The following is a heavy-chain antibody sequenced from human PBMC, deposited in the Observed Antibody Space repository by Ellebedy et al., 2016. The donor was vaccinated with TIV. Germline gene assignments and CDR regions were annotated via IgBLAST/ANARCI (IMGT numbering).Heavy chain of an antibody. D-gene: IGHD3-16*02. V-gene: IGHV3-11*01. CDR3: ARDARFIDQKHNWFDP. Sequence: GESLKISCAASGFTFSDYYMIWIRQAPGKGLEWVSYISNSGSTIYYADSVKGRFTISRDNAKNSLSLLMNSLRAEDTAVYYCARDARFIDQKHNWFDPWGQGTLVTVSS. CDR2: ISNSGSTI. J-gene: IGHJ5*02. CDR1: GFTFSDYY.